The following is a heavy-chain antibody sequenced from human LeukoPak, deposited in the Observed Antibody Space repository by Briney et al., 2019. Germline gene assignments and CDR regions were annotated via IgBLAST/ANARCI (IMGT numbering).Heavy chain of an antibody. D-gene: IGHD2-15*01. CDR3: STAAHDY. Sequence: GGSLRLSCAASGFTFSSYAMHWVRQAPGKGLEWVAVISYDGSNKYYADSVKGRFTISRDNSKNTLYLQMSSLRTEDTAVYYCSTAAHDYWGQGTLVTVSS. V-gene: IGHV3-30-3*01. J-gene: IGHJ4*02. CDR2: ISYDGSNK. CDR1: GFTFSSYA.